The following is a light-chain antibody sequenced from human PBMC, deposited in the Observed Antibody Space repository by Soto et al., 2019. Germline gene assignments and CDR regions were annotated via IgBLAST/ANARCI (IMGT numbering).Light chain of an antibody. CDR3: GTWDDSLSAVL. V-gene: IGLV1-44*01. CDR1: SSNIGTNA. CDR2: NHN. Sequence: QSVLTQPPSASGTPGQRVAISCSGGSSNIGTNAVNWYQQLPGTAPKLLIYNHNQRPSGVPDRFSASKSGTSASLAISGLQSEDEADYDCGTWDDSLSAVLFGGGTKLTVL. J-gene: IGLJ3*02.